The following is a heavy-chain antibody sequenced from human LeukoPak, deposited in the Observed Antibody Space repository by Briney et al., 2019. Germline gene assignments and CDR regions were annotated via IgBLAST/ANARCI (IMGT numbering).Heavy chain of an antibody. CDR3: ARALPEYCGGDCYSEVRYYFDY. V-gene: IGHV1-46*01. J-gene: IGHJ4*02. CDR2: INPSGGST. CDR1: GYTFTSYY. Sequence: ASVKVSCKASGYTFTSYYMHWVRQAPGQGLEWMGIINPSGGSTSYAQKFQGRVTMTRDTSTSTVYMELSSLRSEDTAVYYCARALPEYCGGDCYSEVRYYFDYWGQGTLVTVSS. D-gene: IGHD2-21*02.